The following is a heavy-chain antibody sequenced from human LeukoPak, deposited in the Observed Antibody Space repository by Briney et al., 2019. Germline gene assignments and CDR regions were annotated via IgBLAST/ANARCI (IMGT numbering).Heavy chain of an antibody. CDR3: AKESGRIAVAGFAFDY. V-gene: IGHV3-23*01. CDR1: GFTFSGYY. D-gene: IGHD6-19*01. J-gene: IGHJ4*02. Sequence: PGGSLRLSCAASGFTFSGYYMTWVRQAPGKGLEWVSAISGSGGTTYFADSVKGRFTISRDNSRDTLYLQMNSLRAEDTAVYYCAKESGRIAVAGFAFDYRGQGTLVTVSS. CDR2: ISGSGGTT.